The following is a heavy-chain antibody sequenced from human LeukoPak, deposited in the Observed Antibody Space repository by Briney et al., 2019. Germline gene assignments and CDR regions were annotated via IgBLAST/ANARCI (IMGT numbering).Heavy chain of an antibody. J-gene: IGHJ4*02. Sequence: ASVKVSCKASGYTFTGHYMHWVRQAPGQGLEWMGWINPNSGGTNYAQKFQGRVTMTRDTSISTAYMELSRLRSDDTAMYYCARDVGHCSGGSCYTSCVDYWGQGTLVTVSS. V-gene: IGHV1-2*02. CDR2: INPNSGGT. D-gene: IGHD2-15*01. CDR3: ARDVGHCSGGSCYTSCVDY. CDR1: GYTFTGHY.